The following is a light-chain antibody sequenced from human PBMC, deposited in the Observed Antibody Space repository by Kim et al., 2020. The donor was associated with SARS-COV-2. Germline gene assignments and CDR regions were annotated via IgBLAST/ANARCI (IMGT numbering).Light chain of an antibody. Sequence: EVVLMQSPATLSLSPGGRATLSCRASQSVSINLSWYQHKPGQAPSLLIYGASTRAAGIPATFGGSGSGKAFTLTISSLQSEDFVRYFCQQYNNWAYTFGRGTELEI. J-gene: IGKJ2*01. CDR2: GAS. V-gene: IGKV3-15*01. CDR1: QSVSIN. CDR3: QQYNNWAYT.